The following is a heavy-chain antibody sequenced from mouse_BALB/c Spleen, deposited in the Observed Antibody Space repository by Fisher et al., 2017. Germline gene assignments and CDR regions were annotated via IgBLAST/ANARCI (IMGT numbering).Heavy chain of an antibody. Sequence: KFKGKATLTVDKSSSTAYMELLSLTSEDSAVYYCARKGLLPDYWGQGTSVTVSS. CDR3: ARKGLLPDY. J-gene: IGHJ4*01. V-gene: IGHV1-26*01. D-gene: IGHD2-3*01.